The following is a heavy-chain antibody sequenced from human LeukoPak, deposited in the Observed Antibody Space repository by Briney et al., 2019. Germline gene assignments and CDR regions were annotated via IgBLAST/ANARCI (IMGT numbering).Heavy chain of an antibody. CDR2: IRYDGSNK. CDR3: AKLDSSGYYGYYFDY. V-gene: IGHV3-30*02. Sequence: GGSLRLSCAASGFTFSSYGMHWVRQAPGKGLEWVAFIRYDGSNKYYADSVKGRFTISRDNSKNTLYLQMNSLRAEDTAVYYCAKLDSSGYYGYYFDYWGQGTLVTVSS. J-gene: IGHJ4*02. D-gene: IGHD3-22*01. CDR1: GFTFSSYG.